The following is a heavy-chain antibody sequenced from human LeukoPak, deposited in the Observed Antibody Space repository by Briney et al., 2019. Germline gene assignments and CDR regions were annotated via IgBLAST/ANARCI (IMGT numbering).Heavy chain of an antibody. CDR3: ATMFGESSDFDH. CDR1: GGSISASY. D-gene: IGHD3-10*02. CDR2: LHSSGET. J-gene: IGHJ4*02. Sequence: PSETLSLTCVVSGGSISASYWSWIRQPAGKGLEWIGRLHSSGETTSNPSLMSRATMSLDTSRNHFSLNLTSVTAADTAIYYCATMFGESSDFDHWGQGTLVTVSS. V-gene: IGHV4-4*07.